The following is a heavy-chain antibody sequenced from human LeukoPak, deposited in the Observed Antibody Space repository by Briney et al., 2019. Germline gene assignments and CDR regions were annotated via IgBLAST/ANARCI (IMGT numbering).Heavy chain of an antibody. D-gene: IGHD3-3*01. CDR1: GFTFSSYS. Sequence: GGSLRLSCAASGFTFSSYSMNWVRQAPGKGLEWVSSISSSSSYIYHADSVKGRFTISRDNAKNSLYLQMNSLRAEDTAVYYCGLNLEWLLGNHNWFDPWGQGTLVTVSS. V-gene: IGHV3-21*01. CDR3: GLNLEWLLGNHNWFDP. J-gene: IGHJ5*02. CDR2: ISSSSSYI.